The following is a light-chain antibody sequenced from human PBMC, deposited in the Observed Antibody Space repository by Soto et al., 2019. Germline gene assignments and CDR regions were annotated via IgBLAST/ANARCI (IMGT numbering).Light chain of an antibody. J-gene: IGLJ2*01. V-gene: IGLV2-14*01. CDR2: DVS. CDR1: ISDVGGYNY. CDR3: SSYTGSGTLGV. Sequence: QAVLTQPASVSGSPGQSITISCTGTISDVGGYNYVSWYQQHPGKAPKLMIYDVSNRPTGVSNRFSGSKSGNTASLTISGLQAEDEAEYYCSSYTGSGTLGVFGGGTKHTVL.